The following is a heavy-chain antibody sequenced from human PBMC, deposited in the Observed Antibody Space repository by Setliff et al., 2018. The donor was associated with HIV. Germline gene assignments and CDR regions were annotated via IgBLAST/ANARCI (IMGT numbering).Heavy chain of an antibody. J-gene: IGHJ4*02. CDR2: ISGYSGHT. CDR3: AREHSTTWPYFDF. V-gene: IGHV1-18*01. CDR1: GYTFSDYD. D-gene: IGHD6-13*01. Sequence: VSVKVSCKASGYTFSDYDVAWVRQAPGQGLEWMGWISGYSGHTSYAQKIQGRVTMTTDTSTSTAYMELRSLRSDDTAVYFCAREHSTTWPYFDFWGQGTLVTVSS.